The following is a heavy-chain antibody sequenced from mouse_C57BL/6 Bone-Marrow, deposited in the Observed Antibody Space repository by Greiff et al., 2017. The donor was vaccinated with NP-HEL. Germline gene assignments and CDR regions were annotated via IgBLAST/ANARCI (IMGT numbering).Heavy chain of an antibody. J-gene: IGHJ3*01. V-gene: IGHV3-6*01. CDR2: ISYDGSN. Sequence: ESGPGLVKPSQSLSLTCSVTGYSITSGYYWNWIRQFPGNKLEWMGYISYDGSNNYNPSLKNRISITRDTSKNQFFLKLNSVTTEDTATYYCASANWDFAYWGQGTLVTVSA. CDR1: GYSITSGYY. D-gene: IGHD4-1*01. CDR3: ASANWDFAY.